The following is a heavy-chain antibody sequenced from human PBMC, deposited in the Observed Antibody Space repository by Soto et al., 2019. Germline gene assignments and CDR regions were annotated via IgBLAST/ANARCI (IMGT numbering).Heavy chain of an antibody. CDR2: ISSSSSYI. CDR3: ARFYYDSSGYSLDDAFDI. J-gene: IGHJ3*02. CDR1: GFTFSSYS. Sequence: GGSLRLSCAASGFTFSSYSMNWVRQAPGKGLEWVSSISSSSSYIYYADSVKGRFTISRDNAKNSLYLQMNSLRAEDTAVYYCARFYYDSSGYSLDDAFDIWGQGTMVTVSS. D-gene: IGHD3-22*01. V-gene: IGHV3-21*01.